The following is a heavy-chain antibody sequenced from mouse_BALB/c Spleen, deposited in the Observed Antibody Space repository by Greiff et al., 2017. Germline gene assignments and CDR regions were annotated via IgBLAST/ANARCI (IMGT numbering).Heavy chain of an antibody. CDR1: GFAFSSYD. Sequence: EVMLVESGGGLVKPGGSLKLSCAASGFAFSSYDMSWVRQTPEKRLEWVAYISSGGGSTYYPDTVKGRFTISGDNAKNTLYLQMSSLKSEDTAMYYCARHSGTDYWGQGTTLTVSS. J-gene: IGHJ2*01. CDR2: ISSGGGST. CDR3: ARHSGTDY. V-gene: IGHV5-12-1*01. D-gene: IGHD4-1*01.